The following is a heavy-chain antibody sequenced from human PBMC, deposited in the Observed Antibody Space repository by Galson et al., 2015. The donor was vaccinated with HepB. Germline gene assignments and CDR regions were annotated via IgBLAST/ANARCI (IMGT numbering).Heavy chain of an antibody. Sequence: QSGAEVKKPGESLRISCKGSGYSFTSYWISWVRQMPGKGLEWMGRIDPSDSYTNYSPSFQGHVTISADKSISTAYLQWSSLKASDTAMYYCARHPTGRYSGSYEPTHYWGQGTLVTVAS. CDR2: IDPSDSYT. J-gene: IGHJ4*02. CDR1: GYSFTSYW. V-gene: IGHV5-10-1*01. D-gene: IGHD1-26*01. CDR3: ARHPTGRYSGSYEPTHY.